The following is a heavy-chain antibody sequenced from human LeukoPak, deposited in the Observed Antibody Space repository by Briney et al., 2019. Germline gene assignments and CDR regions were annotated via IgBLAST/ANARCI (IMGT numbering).Heavy chain of an antibody. CDR2: IRSSSSII. CDR3: TRGRGPDGYNYFDY. Sequence: GGSLRLSCAASGLTFNTYSMNWVRRAPGKGLEWVSYIRSSSSIIYYADSVKGRFTISRDNAKNSAYLQMNSLRGEDTAVYYCTRGRGPDGYNYFDYWGQGTLVTVSS. D-gene: IGHD5-24*01. CDR1: GLTFNTYS. J-gene: IGHJ4*02. V-gene: IGHV3-48*01.